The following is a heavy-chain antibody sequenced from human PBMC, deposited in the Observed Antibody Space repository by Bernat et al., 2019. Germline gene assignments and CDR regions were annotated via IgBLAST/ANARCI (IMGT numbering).Heavy chain of an antibody. V-gene: IGHV3-11*06. CDR1: GFTFSDYY. Sequence: QVQLVESGGGLVKPGGSLRLSCAASGFTFSDYYMSWIRQAPGKGLEWVSYISSSSSYTNYADSVKGRFTISRDNAKNSLYLQMNSLRAEDTAVYYCARERTDGDSEDWYFDLWGRGTLVTVSS. CDR2: ISSSSSYT. CDR3: ARERTDGDSEDWYFDL. D-gene: IGHD7-27*01. J-gene: IGHJ2*01.